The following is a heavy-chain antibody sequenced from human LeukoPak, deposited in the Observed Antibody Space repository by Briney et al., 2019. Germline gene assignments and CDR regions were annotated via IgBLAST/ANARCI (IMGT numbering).Heavy chain of an antibody. CDR1: SGSISSSNW. J-gene: IGHJ6*02. CDR2: IYHSGST. Sequence: PSETLSLTCTVFSGSISSSNWWSWVRQPPGKGLEWIGEIYHSGSTNYNPSLKSRVTISVDKSKNQFSLKLSSVTAADTAVYYCARGLFRPTFLTSPPDYGMVVWGQRTTVTVSS. D-gene: IGHD3-16*01. CDR3: ARGLFRPTFLTSPPDYGMVV. V-gene: IGHV4-4*02.